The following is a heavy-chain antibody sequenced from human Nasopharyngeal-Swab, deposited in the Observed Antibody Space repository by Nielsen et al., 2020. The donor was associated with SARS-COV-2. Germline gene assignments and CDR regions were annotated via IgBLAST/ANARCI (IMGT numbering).Heavy chain of an antibody. CDR3: ARPRYGGYEISPPNY. J-gene: IGHJ4*02. D-gene: IGHD5-12*01. Sequence: ASVKFSCKASGYTFTSYYMHWVRQAPGQGLEWMGIINPSGGSTSYAQKFQGRVTMTRDTSTSTVYMELSSLRSEDTAVYYCARPRYGGYEISPPNYWGQGTLVTVSS. CDR2: INPSGGST. V-gene: IGHV1-46*01. CDR1: GYTFTSYY.